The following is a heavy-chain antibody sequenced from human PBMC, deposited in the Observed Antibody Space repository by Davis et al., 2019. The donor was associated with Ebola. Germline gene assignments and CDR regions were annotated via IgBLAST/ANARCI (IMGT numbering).Heavy chain of an antibody. CDR1: GGSISSYY. CDR3: ARGRRGQSAALDY. V-gene: IGHV4-59*08. CDR2: IYYSGST. J-gene: IGHJ4*02. D-gene: IGHD1-26*01. Sequence: SETLSLTCTVSGGSISSYYWTWIRQPPGKGLEWIGYIYYSGSTNYNPSLKSRVTISVDTSKNQFSLKLSSVTAADTAVYYCARGRRGQSAALDYWGQGTLVTVSS.